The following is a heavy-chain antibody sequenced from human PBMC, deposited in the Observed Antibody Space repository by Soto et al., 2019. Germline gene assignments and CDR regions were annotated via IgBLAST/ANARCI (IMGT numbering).Heavy chain of an antibody. Sequence: PGGSLRLSCIASGFSFSSYAMSCVRQAPGKGLEWVSGISGSGVRTYYADSVKGRFTISRDNSKNTLYLQMNSLRAEDTAVHYCAKDDGSSWYVDYWGHGTLVTCSS. V-gene: IGHV3-23*01. CDR2: ISGSGVRT. J-gene: IGHJ4*01. CDR3: AKDDGSSWYVDY. D-gene: IGHD6-13*01. CDR1: GFSFSSYA.